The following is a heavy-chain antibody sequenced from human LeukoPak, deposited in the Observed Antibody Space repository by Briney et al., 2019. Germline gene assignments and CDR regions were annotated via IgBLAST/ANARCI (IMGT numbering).Heavy chain of an antibody. Sequence: GGSLRLSCAASGFTFGTSAMTWVRQAPGKGLEWVSSISGSGNVIYDSDSVKGRFSISRDNPKGTLYLQMNSLRAEDTATYFCAKARYNNGWDYFDYWGLGTLVTVSS. CDR2: ISGSGNVI. J-gene: IGHJ4*02. V-gene: IGHV3-23*01. D-gene: IGHD6-19*01. CDR1: GFTFGTSA. CDR3: AKARYNNGWDYFDY.